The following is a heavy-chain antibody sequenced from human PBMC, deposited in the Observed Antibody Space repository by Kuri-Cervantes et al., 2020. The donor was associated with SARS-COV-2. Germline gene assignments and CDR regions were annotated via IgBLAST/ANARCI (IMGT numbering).Heavy chain of an antibody. CDR3: ARVDRGYALAY. J-gene: IGHJ4*02. CDR2: ISWNSGSI. CDR1: GFTFSSYW. Sequence: SLKISCAASGFTFSSYWMHWVRQAPGKGLEWVSGISWNSGSIGYADSVKGRFTISRDNAKNSLYLQMNSLRAEDTALYYCARVDRGYALAYWGQGTLVTVSS. V-gene: IGHV3-9*01. D-gene: IGHD5-12*01.